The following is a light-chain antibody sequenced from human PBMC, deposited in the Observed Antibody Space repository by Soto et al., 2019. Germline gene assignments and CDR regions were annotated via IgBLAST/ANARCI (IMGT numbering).Light chain of an antibody. CDR2: DVS. CDR1: SSDVGLYNY. J-gene: IGLJ2*01. Sequence: QSALTQPASVSGSLGQSITISCTGTSSDVGLYNYVSWYQQHPGKAPKLMIYDVSNRPSGVSDRFSGSKSGNTASLTISGLQADDEADYHCSSYTTSSTVVFGGGTKVTVL. V-gene: IGLV2-14*03. CDR3: SSYTTSSTVV.